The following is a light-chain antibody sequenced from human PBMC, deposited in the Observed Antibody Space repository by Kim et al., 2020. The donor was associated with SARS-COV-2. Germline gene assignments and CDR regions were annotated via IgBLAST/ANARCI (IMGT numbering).Light chain of an antibody. Sequence: VSVSQGQTARITCSGDALPKRYAYWYQQKPGQAPVLVIYKDTERPSGIPERFSGSSSGTTVTLTISGVQAEDEADYYCQSADSSVVFGGGTKVTVL. V-gene: IGLV3-25*03. CDR2: KDT. CDR1: ALPKRY. CDR3: QSADSSVV. J-gene: IGLJ2*01.